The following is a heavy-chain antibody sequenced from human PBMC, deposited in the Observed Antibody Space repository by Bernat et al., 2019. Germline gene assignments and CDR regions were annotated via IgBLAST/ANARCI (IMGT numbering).Heavy chain of an antibody. Sequence: EVQLLESGGGLVQPGGSLRLSYAASGFTFGSYALSWVRQAPGKGLEWVSAISGSGVSTYYADSVKGRFTISRDNSKNTLYLQMSSLRAEDTAVYYCAKAPYCGGDCYSVGFWGQGTLVTVSS. CDR3: AKAPYCGGDCYSVGF. CDR2: ISGSGVST. J-gene: IGHJ4*02. CDR1: GFTFGSYA. D-gene: IGHD2-21*02. V-gene: IGHV3-23*01.